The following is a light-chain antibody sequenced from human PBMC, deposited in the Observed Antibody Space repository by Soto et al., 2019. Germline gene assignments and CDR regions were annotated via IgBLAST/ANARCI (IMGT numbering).Light chain of an antibody. CDR1: QSVGSN. V-gene: IGKV3D-15*01. CDR3: QQYNNWPRLT. Sequence: EIVMTQSPATLSISPGERATLSCRASQSVGSNLAWYQQKRGQAPRLLIYGASTRTTGFPARFSGSGSGTEFTLTISSLQSEDFAVYFCQQYNNWPRLTFGGGTKVEIK. CDR2: GAS. J-gene: IGKJ4*01.